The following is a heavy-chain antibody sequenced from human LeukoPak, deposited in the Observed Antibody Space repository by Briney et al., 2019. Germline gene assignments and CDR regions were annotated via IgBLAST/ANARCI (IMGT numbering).Heavy chain of an antibody. CDR2: INHSGST. V-gene: IGHV4-34*01. Sequence: PSETLSLTCAVYGGSFSGYYWSWIRQPPGKGLEWIGEINHSGSTNYNPSLKSRVTISVDTSKNQFSLKLSSVTAADTAVYYCAREAILSSSPGGWGQGTLVTVPS. CDR3: AREAILSSSPGG. D-gene: IGHD6-13*01. CDR1: GGSFSGYY. J-gene: IGHJ4*02.